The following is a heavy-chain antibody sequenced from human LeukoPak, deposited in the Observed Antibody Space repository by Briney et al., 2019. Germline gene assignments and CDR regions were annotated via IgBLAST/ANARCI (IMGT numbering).Heavy chain of an antibody. CDR3: ARRDIAVTRYFDY. CDR2: IYYSGTT. Sequence: SETLSLTCTVSGGSISSSSSYYWDWIRQPPGEGLEWIGSIYYSGTTYYNTSLESRVTISIDTSMNRFSLNLSSVAAADTAVYYCARRDIAVTRYFDYWGQGTLVTVSS. V-gene: IGHV4-39*01. CDR1: GGSISSSSSYY. D-gene: IGHD6-19*01. J-gene: IGHJ4*02.